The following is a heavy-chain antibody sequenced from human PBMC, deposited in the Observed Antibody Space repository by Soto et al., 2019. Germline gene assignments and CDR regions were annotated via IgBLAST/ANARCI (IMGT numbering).Heavy chain of an antibody. Sequence: QVQLQESGPGLVKPSETLSLTCTVSGGSISSYYWSWIRQPPGKGLEWIGYIYYSGRTNYNPSLKSRVTISVDTPKNQFSLKLSSVTAADTAVYYCARASPSGWALDYWGQGTLVTVSS. CDR1: GGSISSYY. CDR2: IYYSGRT. D-gene: IGHD6-19*01. CDR3: ARASPSGWALDY. V-gene: IGHV4-59*01. J-gene: IGHJ4*02.